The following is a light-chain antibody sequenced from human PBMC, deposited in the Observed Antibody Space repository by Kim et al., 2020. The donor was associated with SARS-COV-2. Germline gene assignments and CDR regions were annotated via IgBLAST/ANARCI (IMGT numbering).Light chain of an antibody. CDR2: ENN. Sequence: GKTVTISCTGSSGSIASNYVQWYQQRPGSAPTSVIYENNQRPSGVPDRFSCSIDSSSNSASLTISGLKTEDEADYYCQSYDNNNQVFGGGTQLTVL. CDR3: QSYDNNNQV. V-gene: IGLV6-57*02. J-gene: IGLJ3*02. CDR1: SGSIASNY.